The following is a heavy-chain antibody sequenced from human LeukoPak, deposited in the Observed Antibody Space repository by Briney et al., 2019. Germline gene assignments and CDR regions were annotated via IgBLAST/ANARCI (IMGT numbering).Heavy chain of an antibody. CDR2: IIPIFGTA. CDR1: GYTFTSYA. V-gene: IGHV1-69*13. CDR3: ALTRSSWKPPYFDY. J-gene: IGHJ4*02. Sequence: SVKVSCKASGYTFTSYAISWVRQAPGQGLEWMGGIIPIFGTANYAQKFQGSVTITADESTSTAYMELSSLRSEDTAVYYCALTRSSWKPPYFDYWGQGTLVTVSS. D-gene: IGHD6-13*01.